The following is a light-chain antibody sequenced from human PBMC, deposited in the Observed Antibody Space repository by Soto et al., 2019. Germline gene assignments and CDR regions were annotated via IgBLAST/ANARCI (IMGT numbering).Light chain of an antibody. CDR1: QSVSTN. CDR3: QQYNNWPPYT. J-gene: IGKJ2*01. Sequence: ETGMTQSPAILSVSPGERATRTCRASQSVSTNVAWYQQKPGQAPRLVIYGASTRATGISARFSASGSGTEFTLTISSLESEDFAVYYCQQYNNWPPYTFGQGTKLEIK. V-gene: IGKV3-15*01. CDR2: GAS.